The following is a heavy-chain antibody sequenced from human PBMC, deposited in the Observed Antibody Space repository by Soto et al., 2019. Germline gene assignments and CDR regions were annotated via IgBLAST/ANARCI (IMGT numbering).Heavy chain of an antibody. D-gene: IGHD7-27*01. CDR1: GFTFSSYG. Sequence: QVQLVESGGGVVQPGRSLRLSCAASGFTFSSYGMHWVRQAPGKGLEWVAVISYDGSNKYYADSVKGRFTISRDNSKNTLYLKMNSLSDEDTAVYYCAEGVNWEGDYWGQGTLVTVSS. CDR2: ISYDGSNK. V-gene: IGHV3-30*18. J-gene: IGHJ4*02. CDR3: AEGVNWEGDY.